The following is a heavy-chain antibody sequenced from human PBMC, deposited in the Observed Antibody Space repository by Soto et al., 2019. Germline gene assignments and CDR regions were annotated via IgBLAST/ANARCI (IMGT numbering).Heavy chain of an antibody. D-gene: IGHD6-13*01. Sequence: QVQLVDSGGGVVQPGGSLRLSCEASGFTFSSYAMHWVRQAPGKGLEWVAVITYDGSNKYYADSVKGRVTISRDNSKNPLYLQMNSLRAEDTAVYYCARDRQDTSRWLDYWGQGTLVTVSS. V-gene: IGHV3-30-3*01. CDR2: ITYDGSNK. J-gene: IGHJ4*02. CDR1: GFTFSSYA. CDR3: ARDRQDTSRWLDY.